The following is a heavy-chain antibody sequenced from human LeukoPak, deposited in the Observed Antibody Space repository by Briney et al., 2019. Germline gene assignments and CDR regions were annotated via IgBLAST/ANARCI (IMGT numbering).Heavy chain of an antibody. CDR2: INHSGST. CDR1: GGSFSGYY. Sequence: SETRSLTCAVYGGSFSGYYWSWIRQPPGKGLEWIGEINHSGSTNYNPSLKSRVTISVDTSKNQFSLKLSSVTAADTAVYYCAIYYDILTGTSAFDIWGQGTMVTVSS. D-gene: IGHD3-9*01. CDR3: AIYYDILTGTSAFDI. J-gene: IGHJ3*02. V-gene: IGHV4-34*01.